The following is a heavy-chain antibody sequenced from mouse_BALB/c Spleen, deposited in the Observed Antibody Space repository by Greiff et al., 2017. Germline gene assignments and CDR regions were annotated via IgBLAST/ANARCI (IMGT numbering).Heavy chain of an antibody. CDR3: ARAGIYWYLDV. J-gene: IGHJ1*01. Sequence: VQLQQSGPELVKPGASVKMSCKASGYTFTSYVMHWVKQKPGQGLEWIGYINPYNDGTKYNEKFKGKATLTSDKSSSTAYMELSSLTSEDAAVYYCARAGIYWYLDVWGAGTTVTVSS. CDR2: INPYNDGT. CDR1: GYTFTSYV. V-gene: IGHV1-14*01.